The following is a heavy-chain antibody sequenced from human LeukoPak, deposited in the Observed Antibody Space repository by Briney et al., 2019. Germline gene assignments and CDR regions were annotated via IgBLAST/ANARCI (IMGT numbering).Heavy chain of an antibody. D-gene: IGHD3-22*01. CDR1: GFTFSIYA. Sequence: PGGSLRLSCAASGFTFSIYAMSWVRHAPGKGLQWVSSITSRGESTWYVDSVKGRFTITRDNSENTLYLQMHSLRAEDTAVYYCARDRPNYYGSDGHYYRRDGDYWGRGTLVSVSS. J-gene: IGHJ4*02. CDR2: ITSRGEST. V-gene: IGHV3-23*01. CDR3: ARDRPNYYGSDGHYYRRDGDY.